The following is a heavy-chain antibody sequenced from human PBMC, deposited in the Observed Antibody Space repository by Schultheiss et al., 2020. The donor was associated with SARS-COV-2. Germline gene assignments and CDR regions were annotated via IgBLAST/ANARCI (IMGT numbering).Heavy chain of an antibody. J-gene: IGHJ4*02. D-gene: IGHD6-13*01. V-gene: IGHV4-34*01. CDR3: ASTPFLAAAGSYYFDY. CDR1: GGSFSGYY. Sequence: LSLTCAVYGGSFSGYYWSWIRQPPGKGLEWIGEINHSGSTNYNPSLKSRVTISVDTSKNQFSLKLSSVTAADTAVYYCASTPFLAAAGSYYFDYWGQGTLVTVSS. CDR2: INHSGST.